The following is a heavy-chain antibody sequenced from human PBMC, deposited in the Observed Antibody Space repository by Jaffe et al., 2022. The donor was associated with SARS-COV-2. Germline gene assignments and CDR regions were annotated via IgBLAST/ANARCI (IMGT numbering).Heavy chain of an antibody. CDR1: GFTFSSYA. D-gene: IGHD6-19*01. J-gene: IGHJ3*02. Sequence: QVQLVESGGGVVQPGRSLRLSCAASGFTFSSYAMHWVRQAPGKGLEWVAVISYDGSNKYYADSVKGRFTISRDNSKNTLYLQMNSLRAEDTAVYYCARESAQQWRKEASFDIWGQGTMVTVSS. V-gene: IGHV3-30-3*01. CDR2: ISYDGSNK. CDR3: ARESAQQWRKEASFDI.